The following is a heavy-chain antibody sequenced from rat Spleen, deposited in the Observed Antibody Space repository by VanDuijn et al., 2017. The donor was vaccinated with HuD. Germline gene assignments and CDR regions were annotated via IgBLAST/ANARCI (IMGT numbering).Heavy chain of an antibody. J-gene: IGHJ2*01. D-gene: IGHD5-1*01. V-gene: IGHV2-45*01. Sequence: QVQLKESGPGLVQPSQTLSLTCTVSGFSLTSYNVHWVRQPPGKGLEWMGVMWSGGSTDYNSALKSRLSISRHTSKNQVFLKMNSLQSEDTTTYYCARDRLGARYFDYWGQGVMVTVSS. CDR1: GFSLTSYN. CDR2: MWSGGST. CDR3: ARDRLGARYFDY.